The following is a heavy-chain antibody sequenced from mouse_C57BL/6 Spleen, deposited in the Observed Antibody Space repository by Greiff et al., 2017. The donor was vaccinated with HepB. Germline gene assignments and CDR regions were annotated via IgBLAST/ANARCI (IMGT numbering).Heavy chain of an antibody. D-gene: IGHD1-1*01. J-gene: IGHJ2*01. CDR3: TRGSSITSFDY. V-gene: IGHV14-1*01. CDR2: IDPEDGDT. CDR1: GFNIKDYY. Sequence: DVKLVESGAELVRPGASVKLSCTASGFNIKDYYMHWVKQRPEQGLEWIGRIDPEDGDTEYAPKFQGKATMTADTSSNTAYLQLSSLTSEDTAVYYCTRGSSITSFDYWGQGTTLTVSS.